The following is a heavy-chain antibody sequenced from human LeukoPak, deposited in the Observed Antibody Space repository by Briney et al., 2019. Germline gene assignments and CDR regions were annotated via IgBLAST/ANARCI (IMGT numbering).Heavy chain of an antibody. CDR1: GYTLTELS. J-gene: IGHJ4*02. Sequence: GASVKVSCKVSGYTLTELSMHWVRQAPGKGLEWMGGFDPEDGETIYAQKFQGRVAMTEDTSTDTAYMELSSLRSEDTAVYYCTCRHYYGSGSYYNDYWGQGTLVTVSS. CDR3: TCRHYYGSGSYYNDY. CDR2: FDPEDGET. V-gene: IGHV1-24*01. D-gene: IGHD3-10*01.